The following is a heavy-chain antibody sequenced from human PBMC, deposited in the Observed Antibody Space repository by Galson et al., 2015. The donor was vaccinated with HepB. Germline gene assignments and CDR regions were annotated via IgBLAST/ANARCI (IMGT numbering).Heavy chain of an antibody. CDR2: ISYDGSNK. V-gene: IGHV3-30*04. J-gene: IGHJ3*02. CDR3: ARDEQQLGPGAFDI. CDR1: GFTFSSYA. Sequence: SLRLSCAASGFTFSSYAMHWVRQAPGKGLEWVAVISYDGSNKYYADSVKGRFTISRDNSKNTLYLQMNSLRAEDTAVYYCARDEQQLGPGAFDIWGQGTMVTVSS. D-gene: IGHD6-13*01.